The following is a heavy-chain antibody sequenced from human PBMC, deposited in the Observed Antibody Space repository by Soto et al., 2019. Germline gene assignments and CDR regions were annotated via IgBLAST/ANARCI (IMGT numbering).Heavy chain of an antibody. CDR3: ARGRYGDY. CDR2: ISAHNGNT. D-gene: IGHD1-1*01. V-gene: IGHV1-18*01. Sequence: QVHLVQSGAEVKKPGASVKVSCKASGYTFTSYGITWVRQAHAQGLEWMGWISAHNGNTDYAQKLQGRVIVTRDTSTSTAYMELRSLISDDTAVYYCARGRYGDYWGQGALGTVSS. J-gene: IGHJ4*02. CDR1: GYTFTSYG.